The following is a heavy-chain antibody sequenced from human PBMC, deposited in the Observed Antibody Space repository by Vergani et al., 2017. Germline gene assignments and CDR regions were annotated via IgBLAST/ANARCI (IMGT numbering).Heavy chain of an antibody. V-gene: IGHV3-9*01. CDR2: INSDGSST. CDR3: ARGKAYSGSYYVRY. J-gene: IGHJ4*02. Sequence: EVQLVESGGGLVQPGRSLRLSCAASGFTFDDYAMHWVRQAPGKGLEWVSGINSDGSSTSYADSVTGRFTISRDNAKNTLYLKMNSLRAEDTAVYYCARGKAYSGSYYVRYWGQGTLVTVSS. D-gene: IGHD1-26*01. CDR1: GFTFDDYA.